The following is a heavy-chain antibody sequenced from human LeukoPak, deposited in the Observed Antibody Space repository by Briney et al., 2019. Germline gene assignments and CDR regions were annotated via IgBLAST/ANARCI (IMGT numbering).Heavy chain of an antibody. J-gene: IGHJ4*02. CDR1: GFNFSTYW. V-gene: IGHV3-7*03. CDR3: ARENGAGGLDY. CDR2: IKEDGSEI. D-gene: IGHD2-8*02. Sequence: GGSLRLSCTASGFNFSTYWMTWVRQVPGKGLEWVANIKEDGSEIYYVDAVKGRFSISRDNAKTSLYLQMHSLSVADTAVYYRARENGAGGLDYWGQGTLVTVSS.